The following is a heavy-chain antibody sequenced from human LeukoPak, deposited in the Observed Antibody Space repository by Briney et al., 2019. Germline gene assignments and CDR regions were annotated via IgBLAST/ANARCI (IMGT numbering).Heavy chain of an antibody. CDR1: GGSFSGYY. J-gene: IGHJ3*02. CDR2: INHSGST. CDR3: ARAITCVAPPVTAPPNDASDI. V-gene: IGHV4-34*01. D-gene: IGHD2-21*02. Sequence: PSETLSLTCAVYGGSFSGYYWSWIRQPPGKGLEWIGEINHSGSTNYNPSLKSRVTISVDTSKNQFSLKLSAVTAADTAVHYCARAITCVAPPVTAPPNDASDIWGQGTMVTVSS.